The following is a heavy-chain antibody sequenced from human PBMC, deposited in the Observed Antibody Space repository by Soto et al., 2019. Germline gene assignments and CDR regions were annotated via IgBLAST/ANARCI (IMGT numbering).Heavy chain of an antibody. CDR3: ANRGSKIWRFDS. CDR2: IYYSGST. D-gene: IGHD1-26*01. Sequence: SETLSLTCTVSGGSISSNYWSWIRQPPGKGLEWIGYIYYSGSTNYNPSLKSRVTISVDTSKNQFSLKLSSVTPADTAVYYCANRGSKIWRFDSWGQGTLVTVSS. J-gene: IGHJ4*02. V-gene: IGHV4-59*01. CDR1: GGSISSNY.